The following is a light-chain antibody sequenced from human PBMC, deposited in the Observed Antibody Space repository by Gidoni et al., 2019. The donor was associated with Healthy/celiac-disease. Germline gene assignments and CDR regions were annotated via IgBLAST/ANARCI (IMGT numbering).Light chain of an antibody. Sequence: QSALTPPASVSGSPGQSITISCTGTSSDVGGYNYVSWYQQHPGKAPKLMIYEVSNRPSWVSNRFSGSKSGNTASMTISGLQAEDEADYYCSSYTSSVYVFGTGTKVTVL. CDR1: SSDVGGYNY. CDR3: SSYTSSVYV. V-gene: IGLV2-14*01. CDR2: EVS. J-gene: IGLJ1*01.